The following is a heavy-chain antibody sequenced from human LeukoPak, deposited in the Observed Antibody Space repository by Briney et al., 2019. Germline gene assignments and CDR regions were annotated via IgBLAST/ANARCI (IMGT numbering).Heavy chain of an antibody. CDR3: ARLGHCTTISCYTYDY. CDR2: IYYSGDT. D-gene: IGHD2-2*02. CDR1: GGTINSVDYY. J-gene: IGHJ4*02. V-gene: IGHV4-39*01. Sequence: SETLSLTCTVSGGTINSVDYYWGWIRQSPGKELEWIGSIYYSGDTYYNPSLKRRVTISVDTSKNQFSLKLRSVTAADTAVYYCARLGHCTTISCYTYDYWGQGMLVTVSS.